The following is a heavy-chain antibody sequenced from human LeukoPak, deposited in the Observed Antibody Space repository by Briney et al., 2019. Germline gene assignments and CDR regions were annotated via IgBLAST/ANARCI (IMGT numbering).Heavy chain of an antibody. J-gene: IGHJ4*02. CDR1: GGTFSSYA. V-gene: IGHV1-69*04. D-gene: IGHD6-13*01. CDR3: ARGEQQLVPTLDY. CDR2: IIPILGIA. Sequence: ASVKVSCKASGGTFSSYAISWVRQAPGQGLEWMGRIIPILGIANYAQKFQGRVTITADKSTSTAYMELSSLRSEDTAVYYCARGEQQLVPTLDYWGQGTLVTVSS.